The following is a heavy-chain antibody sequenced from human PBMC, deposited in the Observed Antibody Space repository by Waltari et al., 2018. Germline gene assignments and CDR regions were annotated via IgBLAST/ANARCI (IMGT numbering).Heavy chain of an antibody. CDR1: GGTFSSYA. V-gene: IGHV1-69*01. D-gene: IGHD5-12*01. J-gene: IGHJ6*02. CDR3: ARVKFEMATIPYYYYGMDV. Sequence: QVQLVQSGAEVKKPGSSVKVSCKASGGTFSSYAISWVRQAPGQGLEWMGGIIPIFGTANNAQKFQGRVTITADEATSTAYMELSSLRSEDTAVYYCARVKFEMATIPYYYYGMDVWGQGTTVTVSS. CDR2: IIPIFGTA.